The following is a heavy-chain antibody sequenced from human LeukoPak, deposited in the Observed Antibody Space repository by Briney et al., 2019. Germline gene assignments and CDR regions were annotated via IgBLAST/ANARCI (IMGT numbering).Heavy chain of an antibody. Sequence: EWMGWINVYNGHIIYAQGFQGRVTLTTDTSTSTAHMDLRSLRSDDTAVYYCVRDSDHAPDYWGQGTLVTVSS. CDR3: VRDSDHAPDY. J-gene: IGHJ4*02. D-gene: IGHD3-10*01. CDR2: INVYNGHI. V-gene: IGHV1-18*01.